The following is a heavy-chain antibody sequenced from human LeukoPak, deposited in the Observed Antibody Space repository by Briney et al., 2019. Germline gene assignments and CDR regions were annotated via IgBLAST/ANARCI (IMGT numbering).Heavy chain of an antibody. J-gene: IGHJ6*03. CDR3: AREISGSYYNPLGYMDV. D-gene: IGHD3-10*01. V-gene: IGHV4-4*07. CDR2: IFTSGIT. CDR1: GGSISLYY. Sequence: RTSETLSLTCTVSGGSISLYYWNWIRQPAGKGLEWIGRIFTSGITNYNPSLKSRVTMSVDTSKSQFSLALSSVTAADTAVYYCAREISGSYYNPLGYMDVWGKGITVTVSS.